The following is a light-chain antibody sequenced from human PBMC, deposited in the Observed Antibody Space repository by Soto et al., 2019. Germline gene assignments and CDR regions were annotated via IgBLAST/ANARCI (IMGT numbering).Light chain of an antibody. J-gene: IGKJ1*01. V-gene: IGKV3-20*01. Sequence: EIVLTQSPGTLSLSPGESATLSCRASQSVSSYLAWYQQRPGQAPRLLIYGSASRATDIPDRFSGSGSGTDFTLTISRLEPEDFVVYYCQQYDNPPWTFGQGTKVEIK. CDR2: GSA. CDR1: QSVSSY. CDR3: QQYDNPPWT.